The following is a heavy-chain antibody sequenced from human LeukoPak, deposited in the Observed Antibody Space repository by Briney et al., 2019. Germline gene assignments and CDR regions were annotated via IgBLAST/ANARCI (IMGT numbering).Heavy chain of an antibody. Sequence: PGGSLRLSCAASGFNFGNYSMDWVRQAPGKGLEWVSSITTTGSFIFYADSVKGRFTMSRDNAKNSLLLQMNSLGVEDKAVYYCAKTPYYKGRMDFWGKGPPVTVPS. CDR3: AKTPYYKGRMDF. D-gene: IGHD3-10*01. CDR2: ITTTGSFI. V-gene: IGHV3-21*01. CDR1: GFNFGNYS. J-gene: IGHJ6*03.